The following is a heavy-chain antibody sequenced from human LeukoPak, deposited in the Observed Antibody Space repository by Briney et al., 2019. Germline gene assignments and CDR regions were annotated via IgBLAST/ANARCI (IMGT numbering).Heavy chain of an antibody. Sequence: ASVKVSCKASGYTLTRYFIHWVRQAPGQGLEWMGIINPNGGSTSYPQKFQGRVTMTRDTSTNTVYMELSSLKSEDTAVYYCARGLRTTAYYYMDIWGKGTTVTVSS. J-gene: IGHJ6*03. CDR1: GYTLTRYF. CDR2: INPNGGST. CDR3: ARGLRTTAYYYMDI. V-gene: IGHV1-46*01. D-gene: IGHD5/OR15-5a*01.